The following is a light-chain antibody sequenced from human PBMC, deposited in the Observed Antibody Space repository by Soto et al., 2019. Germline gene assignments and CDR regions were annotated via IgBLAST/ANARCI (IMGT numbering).Light chain of an antibody. CDR1: SSNIGRNY. CDR3: AVWEARLSGYD. CDR2: GNA. V-gene: IGLV1-47*02. Sequence: QSVLTVPQPPSGSETPGQRVTISCSGTSSNIGRNYVCWYQQLPGTATNLLIYGNAQRPSGVTDRFAGSMSRTSACLAISGLRSKGEVEYACAVWEARLSGYDFGKGPKLPVL. J-gene: IGLJ1*01.